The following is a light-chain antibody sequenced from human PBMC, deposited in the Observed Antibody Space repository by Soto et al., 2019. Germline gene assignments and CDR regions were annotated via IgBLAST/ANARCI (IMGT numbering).Light chain of an antibody. V-gene: IGKV3-20*01. J-gene: IGKJ1*01. CDR3: HQYNFTPWT. Sequence: EVVLTQSPGTLSLSPGERATLSCRASQSVSSYFAWYQQRPGQAPRLLIYAASSRATGIPDRFSGSGSGTDFTLTIRRLEPEDFAMYYCHQYNFTPWTFGQGTKVEIK. CDR1: QSVSSY. CDR2: AAS.